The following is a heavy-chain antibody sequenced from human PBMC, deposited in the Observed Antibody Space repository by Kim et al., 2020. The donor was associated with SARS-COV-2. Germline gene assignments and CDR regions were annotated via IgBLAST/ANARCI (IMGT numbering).Heavy chain of an antibody. CDR3: AIPSAMDDYVGFCRRCYYYGMDV. J-gene: IGHJ6*02. Sequence: SVKVSCKASGGTFSSYAISWVRQAPGQGLEWMGGIIPIFGTANYAQKFQGRVTITADESTSTAYMELSSLRSEDTAVYYCAIPSAMDDYVGFCRRCYYYGMDVWGQGTTVTFSS. CDR2: IIPIFGTA. V-gene: IGHV1-69*13. CDR1: GGTFSSYA. D-gene: IGHD4-17*01.